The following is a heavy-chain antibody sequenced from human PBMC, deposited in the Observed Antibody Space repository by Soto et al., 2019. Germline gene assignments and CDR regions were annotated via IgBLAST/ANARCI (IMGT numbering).Heavy chain of an antibody. Sequence: GVSLRLSCAVAGVPISSYAMSWVSQATGKGLEWLSPIRGSGGSTYYAHSVKGPFTISTHHSKNTLYLQMNSLRAEDTAVYYCAKTLYCSGGSCYSMGGGMDVWGQGTTVTVSS. CDR1: GVPISSYA. V-gene: IGHV3-23*01. J-gene: IGHJ6*02. D-gene: IGHD2-15*01. CDR3: AKTLYCSGGSCYSMGGGMDV. CDR2: IRGSGGST.